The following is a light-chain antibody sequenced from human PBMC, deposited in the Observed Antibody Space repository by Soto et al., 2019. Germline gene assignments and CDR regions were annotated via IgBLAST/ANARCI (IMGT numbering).Light chain of an antibody. CDR2: WAS. J-gene: IGKJ4*01. V-gene: IGKV4-1*01. Sequence: DIVMTQSPDSLAVSLGERATINCKSSQSVLYSSNNKNYLAWYQQKPGQPPKLLIYWASTRESGVPDRFSGSGSGTDFPLTISSLLADDVAVYYCQQYYSTPLTFGGGTKVEIK. CDR3: QQYYSTPLT. CDR1: QSVLYSSNNKNY.